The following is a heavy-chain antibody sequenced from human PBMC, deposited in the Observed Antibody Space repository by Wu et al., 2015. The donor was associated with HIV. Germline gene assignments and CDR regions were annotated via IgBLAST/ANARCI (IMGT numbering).Heavy chain of an antibody. CDR1: GYAFSTYY. J-gene: IGHJ4*02. Sequence: QVQLVQSGAEMKKPGASVNISCKASGYAFSTYYIHWVRQAPGQGLEWMGLINPGIGSTYYAEKFQGRVTMTRDTSTNTVNMQLGTLTSEDTARYYCARANQQLATNYFFDYWGQGTLVTVSS. D-gene: IGHD6-13*01. V-gene: IGHV1-46*01. CDR3: ARANQQLATNYFFDY. CDR2: INPGIGST.